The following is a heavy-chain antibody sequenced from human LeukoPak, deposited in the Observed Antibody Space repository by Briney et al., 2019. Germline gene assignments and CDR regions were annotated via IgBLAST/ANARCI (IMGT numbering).Heavy chain of an antibody. V-gene: IGHV1-8*01. CDR3: ARHSPQRRNSFDI. CDR2: MNANSGNT. Sequence: ASVKVSCKASGYTFTNYDINWVRQSTGQGLEWMGWMNANSGNTGYAEKFQGRVTATRDTSINTAYMELSSLTSEDTDIYYCARHSPQRRNSFDIWGQGTVVTVS. CDR1: GYTFTNYD. J-gene: IGHJ3*02. D-gene: IGHD1-14*01.